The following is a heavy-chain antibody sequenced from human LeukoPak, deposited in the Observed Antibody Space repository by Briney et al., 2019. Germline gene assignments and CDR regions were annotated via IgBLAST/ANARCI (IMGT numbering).Heavy chain of an antibody. CDR2: ISSSGSTI. Sequence: GGSLRLSCAASGFTFSSYEMNWVRQAPGKGLEWVSYISSSGSTIYYADSVKGRFTISRDNAKNSQYLQMNSLRAEDTAVYYCASSRRYCSGGSCGGNYWGQGTLVTVSS. D-gene: IGHD2-15*01. CDR3: ASSRRYCSGGSCGGNY. V-gene: IGHV3-48*03. CDR1: GFTFSSYE. J-gene: IGHJ4*02.